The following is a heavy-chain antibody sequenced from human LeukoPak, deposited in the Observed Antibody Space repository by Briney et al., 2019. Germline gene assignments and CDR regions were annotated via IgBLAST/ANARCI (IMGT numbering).Heavy chain of an antibody. CDR2: IYTTGMT. D-gene: IGHD3-16*02. V-gene: IGHV4-4*07. CDR3: ARAGYTISSYRFDY. CDR1: GGSINSYW. Sequence: PSETLSLTCSVSGGSINSYWWSWIRQPAGKGLAFIGRIYTTGMTNYNPSLKSRVSMSVDTSKNKFSLELRSVTAADTAVYFCARAGYTISSYRFDYWGQGALVTVSS. J-gene: IGHJ4*02.